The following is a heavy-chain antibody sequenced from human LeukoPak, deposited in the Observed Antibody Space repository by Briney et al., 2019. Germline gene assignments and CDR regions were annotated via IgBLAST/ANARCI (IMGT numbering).Heavy chain of an antibody. Sequence: PGGSLRLSCAASGLTFRNYGMHWVRLAPGKGLEWMAFIRYDGSIKYYVDSVKGRFTVSRDNSKNTLYLQMNSLRAEDTAVYYCAKDVNVGGDYFDYWGQGTLVTVSS. J-gene: IGHJ4*02. CDR2: IRYDGSIK. V-gene: IGHV3-30*02. CDR1: GLTFRNYG. CDR3: AKDVNVGGDYFDY. D-gene: IGHD3-10*01.